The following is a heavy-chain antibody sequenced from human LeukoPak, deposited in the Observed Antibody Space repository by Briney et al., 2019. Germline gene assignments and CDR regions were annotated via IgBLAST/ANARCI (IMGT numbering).Heavy chain of an antibody. Sequence: ASVKVSCKASGGTFSSYSISWVRQAPGQGLEWMGGIIPIFGIANYAQNFQGRVTMTRDTSTSTVYMELSSLRSEDTAVYYCASMGLILLYSSSWNHFDYWGQGTLVTVSS. CDR1: GGTFSSYS. J-gene: IGHJ4*02. D-gene: IGHD6-13*01. CDR2: IIPIFGIA. CDR3: ASMGLILLYSSSWNHFDY. V-gene: IGHV1-69*10.